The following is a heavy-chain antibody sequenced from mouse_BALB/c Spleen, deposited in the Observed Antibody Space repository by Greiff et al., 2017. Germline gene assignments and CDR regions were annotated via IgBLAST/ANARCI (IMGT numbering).Heavy chain of an antibody. V-gene: IGHV1S81*02. Sequence: VQLQQPGAELVKPGASVKLSCKASGYTFTSYWMHWVKQRPGQGLEWIGEINPSNGRTNYNEKFKSKATLTVDKSSSTAYMQLSSLTSEDSAVYYGASGVRLGYFDVWAQGPRSPSPQ. J-gene: IGHJ1*01. CDR3: ASGVRLGYFDV. CDR2: INPSNGRT. CDR1: GYTFTSYW. D-gene: IGHD1-2*01.